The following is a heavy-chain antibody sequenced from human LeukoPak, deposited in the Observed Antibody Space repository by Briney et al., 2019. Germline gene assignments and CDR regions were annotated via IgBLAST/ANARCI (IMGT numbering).Heavy chain of an antibody. D-gene: IGHD3-10*01. CDR2: IGLNGSPT. Sequence: GGSLRLSCAASGFTFTDYYMRWIRQAPGKGLEWVAYIGLNGSPTYYADSVKGRFTISRDNAKKSVHLQMNSLRVEDTAVYFCAREDYYYSSGYWGQGTLVTVSS. CDR3: AREDYYYSSGY. V-gene: IGHV3-11*04. J-gene: IGHJ4*02. CDR1: GFTFTDYY.